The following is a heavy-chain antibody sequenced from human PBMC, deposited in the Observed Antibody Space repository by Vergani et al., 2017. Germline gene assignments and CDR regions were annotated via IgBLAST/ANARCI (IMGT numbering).Heavy chain of an antibody. J-gene: IGHJ6*02. Sequence: QVQLQESGPGLVKPSQTLSLTCTVSGGSISSGGYYWSWIRQHPGKGLEWIGYIYYSGSTYYNPSLKSRVTISVDKSKNQFSLKLSSVTAADTAGYCGARGGGGIAAASYYYYYGMDVWGQGTTVTVSS. V-gene: IGHV4-31*03. CDR2: IYYSGST. CDR3: ARGGGGIAAASYYYYYGMDV. CDR1: GGSISSGGYY. D-gene: IGHD6-13*01.